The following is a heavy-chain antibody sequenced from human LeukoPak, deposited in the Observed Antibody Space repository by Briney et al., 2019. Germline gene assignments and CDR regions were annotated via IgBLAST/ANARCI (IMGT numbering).Heavy chain of an antibody. CDR3: ARDPGSSSFDY. J-gene: IGHJ4*02. Sequence: TGGSLRLSCVASGFTFSSFWMSWVRPAPGKGLEFVANIDQDGSVRNYVDSVKGRFIISRDNAKNSLYLQMDSLRAEDTAVYFCARDPGSSSFDYWGLGTPVTVSS. D-gene: IGHD6-13*01. V-gene: IGHV3-7*01. CDR1: GFTFSSFW. CDR2: IDQDGSVR.